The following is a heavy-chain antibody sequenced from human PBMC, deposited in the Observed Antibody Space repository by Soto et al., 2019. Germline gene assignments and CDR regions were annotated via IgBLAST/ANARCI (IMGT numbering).Heavy chain of an antibody. J-gene: IGHJ5*02. CDR2: IDWDDDK. CDR1: GFSLSTSGMC. D-gene: IGHD2-15*01. V-gene: IGHV2-70*11. CDR3: ARILCYGRNNWFGP. Sequence: KSGPTLVNPTQTLTLTCTFSGFSLSTSGMCVSWIRQPPGKALEWLARIDWDDDKYYSTSLKTRLTISKDTSKNQVVLTMTNMDPVDTATYYCARILCYGRNNWFGPWGQGTLVTVSS.